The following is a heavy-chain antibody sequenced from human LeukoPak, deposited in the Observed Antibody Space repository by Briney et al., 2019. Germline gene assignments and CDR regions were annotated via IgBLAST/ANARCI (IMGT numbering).Heavy chain of an antibody. V-gene: IGHV1-8*01. D-gene: IGHD6-13*01. Sequence: ASVKVSCEASGYTFTSYDINWVRQATGRGLEWMGWMNPNSGNTGYAQKFQGRVTMTRNTSISTAYMELSSLRSEDTAVYYCARGAIAAAGHRDYWGQGTLVTVSS. CDR3: ARGAIAAAGHRDY. CDR1: GYTFTSYD. CDR2: MNPNSGNT. J-gene: IGHJ4*02.